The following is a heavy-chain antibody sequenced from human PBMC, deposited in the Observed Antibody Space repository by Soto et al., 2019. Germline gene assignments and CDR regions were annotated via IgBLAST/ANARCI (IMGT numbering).Heavy chain of an antibody. V-gene: IGHV3-66*01. Sequence: SLRLSCAASGFTVSNNYMTWVRQAPGRGLECVTVIQSDGTTFYADSVKGRFTISRDTSKNTLFLQMNSLRADDTAIFYCVREGRPGDYASLGYFVMDVWGQGPTVTVSS. CDR2: IQSDGTT. CDR1: GFTVSNNY. CDR3: VREGRPGDYASLGYFVMDV. D-gene: IGHD4-17*01. J-gene: IGHJ6*02.